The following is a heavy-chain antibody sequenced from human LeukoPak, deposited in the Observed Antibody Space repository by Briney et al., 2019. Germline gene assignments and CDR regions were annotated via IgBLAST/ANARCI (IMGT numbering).Heavy chain of an antibody. Sequence: GGSLRLSCAASGFTFSSYAMHWVRQAPGKGLEWVAVISYDGSNKYYADSVKGRFTISRDNSKNTLYLQMNSLRAEDTAVYYCARDFGGGSWYTTTYYYYYMDVWGKGTTVTVSS. J-gene: IGHJ6*03. V-gene: IGHV3-30*04. D-gene: IGHD2-2*02. CDR2: ISYDGSNK. CDR1: GFTFSSYA. CDR3: ARDFGGGSWYTTTYYYYYMDV.